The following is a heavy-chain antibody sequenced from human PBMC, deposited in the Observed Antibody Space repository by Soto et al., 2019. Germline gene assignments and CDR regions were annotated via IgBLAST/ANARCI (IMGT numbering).Heavy chain of an antibody. CDR3: ARSATIFGVVIPSYAFDI. D-gene: IGHD3-3*01. CDR2: IYPGDSDT. Sequence: GESLKISCKGSGYSFTSYWIGWVRQMPGKGLEWMGIIYPGDSDTRYSPSFQGQVTISADKSISTAYLQWSSLKASDTAMYYCARSATIFGVVIPSYAFDIWGQGTMVTVSS. J-gene: IGHJ3*02. CDR1: GYSFTSYW. V-gene: IGHV5-51*01.